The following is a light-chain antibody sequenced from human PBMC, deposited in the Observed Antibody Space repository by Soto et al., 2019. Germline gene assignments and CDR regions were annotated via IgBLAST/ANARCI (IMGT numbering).Light chain of an antibody. J-gene: IGKJ1*01. CDR1: QSVSSY. Sequence: EIELPHSQATLSFSPGDIATLSCRASQSVSSYLAWYQQKPGQAPRLLIYDASNRATGIPARFSGSGSGTDFTLTISSLEPEDFAVYYGQQRSNWPRTFGQGTKVDIK. CDR3: QQRSNWPRT. CDR2: DAS. V-gene: IGKV3-11*01.